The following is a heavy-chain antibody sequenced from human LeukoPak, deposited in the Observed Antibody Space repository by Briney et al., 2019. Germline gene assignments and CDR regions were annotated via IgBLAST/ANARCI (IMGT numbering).Heavy chain of an antibody. J-gene: IGHJ4*02. CDR1: GFTFNNSW. CDR2: IRQDGSEK. CDR3: AREQWEPREYYFDY. D-gene: IGHD1-26*01. V-gene: IGHV3-7*01. Sequence: GGSLRLSCAASGFTFNNSWMSWVRQAPGKGLEWVANIRQDGSEKYYVDSVKGRFTISRDNAKSSLYLQMNSLRAEDTAVYYCAREQWEPREYYFDYWGQGTLVTVSS.